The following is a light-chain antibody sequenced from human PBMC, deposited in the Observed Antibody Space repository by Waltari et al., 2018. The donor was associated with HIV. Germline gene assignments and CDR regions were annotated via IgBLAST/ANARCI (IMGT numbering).Light chain of an antibody. V-gene: IGLV2-11*01. CDR3: CSYVGSGYV. J-gene: IGLJ1*01. Sequence: QSALTQPRSVSGSPGQSVTISCTGTSSDVGGYHYVSWYQQHPGKAPKLMIYDVSKRPSGVPDRFSGSKSGNTASLTISGLQAEDEADYYCCSYVGSGYVFGTGTKVTVL. CDR1: SSDVGGYHY. CDR2: DVS.